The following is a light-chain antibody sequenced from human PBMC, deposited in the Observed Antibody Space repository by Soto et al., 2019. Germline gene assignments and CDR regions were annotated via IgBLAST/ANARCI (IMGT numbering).Light chain of an antibody. Sequence: EIVMTQSPATLSVSPGERATLSCRASQSVSSNLAWYQQKPGQAPRLPIYGASTRATGIPARFSGSRSGPEFTLTINSLQSEDFAIYYCQPYNNWPLTFGGGTKVDIK. V-gene: IGKV3-15*01. CDR3: QPYNNWPLT. CDR1: QSVSSN. CDR2: GAS. J-gene: IGKJ4*01.